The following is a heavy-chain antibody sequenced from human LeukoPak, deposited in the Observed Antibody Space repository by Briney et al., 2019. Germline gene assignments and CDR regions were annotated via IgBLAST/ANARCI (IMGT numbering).Heavy chain of an antibody. Sequence: SETLSLTCTVSGGSISSYYWSWIRQPPGKGLEWIGYIYYSGSTNYNPTLKSRVTISVDTSKNQFSLKLSSVTAADTAVYYCARLLGENLWDYWGQGTLVTVSS. J-gene: IGHJ4*02. V-gene: IGHV4-59*01. CDR2: IYYSGST. CDR1: GGSISSYY. CDR3: ARLLGENLWDY. D-gene: IGHD2-21*01.